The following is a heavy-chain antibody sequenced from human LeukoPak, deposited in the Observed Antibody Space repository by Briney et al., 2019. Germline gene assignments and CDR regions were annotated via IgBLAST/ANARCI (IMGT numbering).Heavy chain of an antibody. CDR2: IIPIFGTA. J-gene: IGHJ5*02. CDR3: ARGGRVANNWFDP. Sequence: SVTVSCKASGGTFSSYAISWVRQAPGQGREWMGGIIPIFGTANYAQKFQGRVTITTDESTSTAYTELSSLRSEDTAVYYCARGGRVANNWFDPWGQGTLVTVSS. CDR1: GGTFSSYA. D-gene: IGHD5-12*01. V-gene: IGHV1-69*05.